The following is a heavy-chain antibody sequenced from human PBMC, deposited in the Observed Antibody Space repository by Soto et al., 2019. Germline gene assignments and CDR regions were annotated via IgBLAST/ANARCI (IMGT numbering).Heavy chain of an antibody. D-gene: IGHD4-17*01. Sequence: GASVKVSCKASGYTFTGYYMHWVRQAPGQGLEWMGWINAGNGNTKYSQKFQGRVTITRDTSASTAYMELSSLRSEDTAVYYCASESYGGEFDYWGQGTLVTVSS. CDR1: GYTFTGYY. CDR2: INAGNGNT. J-gene: IGHJ4*02. V-gene: IGHV1-3*01. CDR3: ASESYGGEFDY.